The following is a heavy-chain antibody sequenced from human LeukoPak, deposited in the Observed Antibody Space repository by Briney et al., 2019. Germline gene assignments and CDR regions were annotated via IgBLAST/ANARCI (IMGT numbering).Heavy chain of an antibody. J-gene: IGHJ4*02. CDR2: IYYSGST. D-gene: IGHD3-3*01. CDR1: GGSISSSSYY. Sequence: SETLSLTCTVSGGSISSSSYYWGWIRQPPGKGLEWIGSIYYSGSTYYNPSLKSRVTISVDTSKNQFSLKLSSVTAADTAVYYCARRQDFWSGYLNYFDYWGQGTLVTVSS. V-gene: IGHV4-39*01. CDR3: ARRQDFWSGYLNYFDY.